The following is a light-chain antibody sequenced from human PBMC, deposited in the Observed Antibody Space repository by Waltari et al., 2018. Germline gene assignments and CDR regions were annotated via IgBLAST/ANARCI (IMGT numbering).Light chain of an antibody. Sequence: SSELTQDPAVSVALGQTVRLTCQGDSLRSYYASWYQKKPGQAPVLVIYGKNNRPSGIPDRFSGSSSGNTASLTITGAQAEDEADYYCNSRDSSGNRVFGGGTKLTVL. V-gene: IGLV3-19*01. J-gene: IGLJ3*02. CDR3: NSRDSSGNRV. CDR2: GKN. CDR1: SLRSYY.